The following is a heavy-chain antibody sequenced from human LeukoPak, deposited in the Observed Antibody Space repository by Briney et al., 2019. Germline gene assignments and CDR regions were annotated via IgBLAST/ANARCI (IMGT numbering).Heavy chain of an antibody. Sequence: SETLSLTCTVSGGSISSYYWSWIRQPPGKGLEWIGYIYYSGSTNYNPSLKSRVTISVDTSKNQFSLKLNSVTAADTAVYYCARVGNPLVTVFAWFDPWGQGTLVTVSS. CDR2: IYYSGST. D-gene: IGHD3-3*01. CDR1: GGSISSYY. V-gene: IGHV4-59*12. CDR3: ARVGNPLVTVFAWFDP. J-gene: IGHJ5*02.